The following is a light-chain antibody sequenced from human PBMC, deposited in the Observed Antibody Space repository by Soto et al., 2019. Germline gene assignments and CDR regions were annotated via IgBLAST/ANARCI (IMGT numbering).Light chain of an antibody. V-gene: IGKV1-39*01. J-gene: IGKJ2*01. CDR2: DAS. CDR1: QTISTY. Sequence: DIQMTQSPSSLSAYVGDRVTITCRASQTISTYLNWYQQKPGKAPKLLIYDASSFQSGVPSRFTGSGSGTHLTLTISSLQPEDFATYFCQQSYSTPRTFGQGTKLEIK. CDR3: QQSYSTPRT.